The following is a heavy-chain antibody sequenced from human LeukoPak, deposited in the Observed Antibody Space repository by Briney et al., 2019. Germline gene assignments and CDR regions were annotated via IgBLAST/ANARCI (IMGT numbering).Heavy chain of an antibody. V-gene: IGHV3-48*03. CDR1: GFTFSSYE. CDR2: ISSSGSTI. D-gene: IGHD5-24*01. J-gene: IGHJ4*02. Sequence: GGSLRLSCAASGFTFSSYEMNWVRQAPGKGLEWVSYISSSGSTIYYADSVKGRFTISRDNAKNSLYLQMNSLRAEDTAVYYWGGRGEGYKGDYGGQGPRVTVPS. CDR3: GGRGEGYKGDY.